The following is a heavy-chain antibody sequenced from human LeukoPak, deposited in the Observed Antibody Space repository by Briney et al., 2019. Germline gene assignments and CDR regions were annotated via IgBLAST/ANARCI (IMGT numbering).Heavy chain of an antibody. CDR3: ARQPLWSGYRSNWFDP. CDR1: GGTFSSYA. CDR2: IIPIFGTA. Sequence: GSSVKASCKASGGTFSSYAISWVRQAPGQGLEWMGRIIPIFGTANYAQKIQGRVTITTDESTSTAYMELSSLRSEDTAVYYCARQPLWSGYRSNWFDPWGQGTLVTVSS. V-gene: IGHV1-69*05. J-gene: IGHJ5*02. D-gene: IGHD3-3*01.